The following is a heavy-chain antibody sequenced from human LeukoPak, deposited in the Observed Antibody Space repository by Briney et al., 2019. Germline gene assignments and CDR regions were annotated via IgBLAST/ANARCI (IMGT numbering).Heavy chain of an antibody. CDR1: ELTLSSNY. Sequence: GGSLRLSCAASELTLSSNYMSWIRQAPGKGLEWVGRIKSKTDGGTTDYAAPVKGRFTISRDDSKNTLYLQMNSLKTEDTAVYYCTTIAGMTTVTRIIGWGQGTLVTVSS. CDR3: TTIAGMTTVTRIIG. V-gene: IGHV3-15*01. D-gene: IGHD4-11*01. CDR2: IKSKTDGGTT. J-gene: IGHJ4*02.